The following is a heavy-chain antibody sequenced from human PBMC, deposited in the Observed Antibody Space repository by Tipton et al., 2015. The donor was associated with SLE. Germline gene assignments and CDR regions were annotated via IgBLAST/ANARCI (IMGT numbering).Heavy chain of an antibody. CDR3: ARMGYCVTAPCARDDAFHI. D-gene: IGHD2-15*01. Sequence: TLSLTCTVSGGSISGHYWSWIRQSPEKGLEYIGYIYYSGGTNSNPSLKSRVTISVDTTKNQFSLRLSSVTAADTALYYCARMGYCVTAPCARDDAFHIWGQGTMVTVSS. V-gene: IGHV4-59*11. CDR2: IYYSGGT. CDR1: GGSISGHY. J-gene: IGHJ3*02.